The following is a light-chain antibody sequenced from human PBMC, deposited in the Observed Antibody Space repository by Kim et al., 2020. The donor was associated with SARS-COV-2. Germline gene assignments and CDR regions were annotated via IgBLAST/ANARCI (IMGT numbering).Light chain of an antibody. V-gene: IGLV2-8*01. CDR1: SSDVGRFDY. Sequence: GHSVTISCTGTSSDVGRFDYVSWFQQHPGKAPKLMIYEVTQRPSGIPVRFSGSKSGNTASLTVSGLQVDDEAHYYCTSYAGSNNFLFGGGTQLTVL. CDR3: TSYAGSNNFL. CDR2: EVT. J-gene: IGLJ2*01.